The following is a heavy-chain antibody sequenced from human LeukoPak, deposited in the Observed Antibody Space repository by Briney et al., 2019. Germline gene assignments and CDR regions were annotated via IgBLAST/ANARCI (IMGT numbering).Heavy chain of an antibody. Sequence: PGGSLRLSCAASGFTFSSYSMNWVRQAPGKGLEWVSYISSSSSTIYYADSVKGRFTISRDNAKNSLYLQMNSLRAEDTAVYYCAKSGDIVVVPAFDYWGQGTLVTVSS. CDR1: GFTFSSYS. CDR2: ISSSSSTI. V-gene: IGHV3-48*01. D-gene: IGHD2-2*01. CDR3: AKSGDIVVVPAFDY. J-gene: IGHJ4*02.